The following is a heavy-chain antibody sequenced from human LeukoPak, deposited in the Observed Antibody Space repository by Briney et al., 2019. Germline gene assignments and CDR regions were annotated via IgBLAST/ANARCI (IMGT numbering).Heavy chain of an antibody. V-gene: IGHV3-53*01. D-gene: IGHD2-2*02. CDR3: AKVPAAIQYYFDY. CDR2: IYSGGST. J-gene: IGHJ4*02. CDR1: GFTVSGNY. Sequence: GGSLRLSCAASGFTVSGNYMNWVRQAPGKGLEWVSIIYSGGSTNYADSVKGRFTMSRDNSKNTLYLQMNSLRAEDTAVYYSAKVPAAIQYYFDYWGQGTLVTVSS.